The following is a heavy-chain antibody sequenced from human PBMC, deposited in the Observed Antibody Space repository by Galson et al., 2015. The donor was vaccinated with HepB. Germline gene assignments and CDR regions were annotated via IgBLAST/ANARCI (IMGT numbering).Heavy chain of an antibody. CDR3: ARASGDFSYRYFDY. D-gene: IGHD3-3*01. Sequence: SLRLSCAAFGFTFSSYAMHCVRQAPGKGLEWVAVTSYDGRNKYYADSVKGRFTISRDNSKNTLYLQMNSLRAEDTAVYYCARASGDFSYRYFDYWGQGTLVTVSS. CDR2: TSYDGRNK. J-gene: IGHJ4*02. V-gene: IGHV3-30*04. CDR1: GFTFSSYA.